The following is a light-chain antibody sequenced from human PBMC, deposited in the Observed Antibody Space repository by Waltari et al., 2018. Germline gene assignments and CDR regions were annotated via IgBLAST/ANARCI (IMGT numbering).Light chain of an antibody. CDR1: ALPKTF. Sequence: SYELTQPPSVSVSPGQTARITCSGDALPKTFVYWYQQKSGQAPVLVIYDDNKRPSDISERFSGSSSGTTATLTISGAQVEDEADYYCFSTDSSGDHGVFGGGTKVTVL. CDR2: DDN. CDR3: FSTDSSGDHGV. J-gene: IGLJ3*02. V-gene: IGLV3-10*01.